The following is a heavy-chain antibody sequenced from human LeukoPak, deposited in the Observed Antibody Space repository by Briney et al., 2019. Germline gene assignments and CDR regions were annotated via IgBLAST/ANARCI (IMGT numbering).Heavy chain of an antibody. CDR2: IIPIFGTA. CDR3: AANHFYDSSGYYWFDY. D-gene: IGHD3-22*01. Sequence: SVKVSCKASGGTFSSYAISWVRQAPGQGLEWMGGIIPIFGTANYAQKFQDRVTITTDESTSTAYMELSSLRSEGTAIYYCAANHFYDSSGYYWFDYWGQGTLVTVSS. V-gene: IGHV1-69*05. J-gene: IGHJ4*02. CDR1: GGTFSSYA.